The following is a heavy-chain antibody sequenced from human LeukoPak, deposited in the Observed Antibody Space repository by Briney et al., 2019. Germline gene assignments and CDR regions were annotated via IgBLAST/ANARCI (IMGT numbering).Heavy chain of an antibody. CDR1: GCSISSGGYS. J-gene: IGHJ3*01. V-gene: IGHV4-30-2*01. CDR2: IYHSGST. Sequence: SETLSLTCAVSGCSISSGGYSWSWIRQPPGKGLEWIGYIYHSGSTYYNPSLKSRVTISVDRSKNQFSLKLSSVTTADTAVYYCARDERMTLYAFDFWGQGTMVTVSS. D-gene: IGHD2-21*02. CDR3: ARDERMTLYAFDF.